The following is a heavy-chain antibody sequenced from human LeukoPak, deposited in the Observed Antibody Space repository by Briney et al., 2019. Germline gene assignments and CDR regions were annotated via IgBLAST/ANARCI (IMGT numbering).Heavy chain of an antibody. D-gene: IGHD2/OR15-2a*01. J-gene: IGHJ5*02. CDR2: INPRGDEA. CDR1: GFTFSSYW. CDR3: ARDNSRNGGTFTSWWFVP. Sequence: GASVKVSCKASGFTFSSYWMHWVRQAPGQGLEWMGVINPRGDEAVYAQKFQGRVTMTRDTPTSTAYMELSSLGSEDTAIFYCARDNSRNGGTFTSWWFVPWGQGTLVIVSS. V-gene: IGHV1-46*01.